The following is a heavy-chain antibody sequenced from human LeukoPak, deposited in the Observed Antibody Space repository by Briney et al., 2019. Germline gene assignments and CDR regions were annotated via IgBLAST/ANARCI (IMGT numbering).Heavy chain of an antibody. CDR2: FSYSGST. D-gene: IGHD3-22*01. CDR3: AAGTGGSGYHYFDY. CDR1: GFSISGYY. J-gene: IGHJ4*02. Sequence: KPSETLSLTCTVSGFSISGYYWSWIRQPPGKGLEWIGCFSYSGSTNYNPSLKSRVTISVDTSKNQFSLKLSSVTAADSAVYYCAAGTGGSGYHYFDYWGQGTLVTVSS. V-gene: IGHV4-59*01.